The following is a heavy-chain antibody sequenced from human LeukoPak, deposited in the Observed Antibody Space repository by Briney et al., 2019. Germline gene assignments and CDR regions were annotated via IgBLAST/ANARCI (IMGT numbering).Heavy chain of an antibody. CDR3: ARGAVGRGSNY. J-gene: IGHJ4*02. V-gene: IGHV3-66*01. CDR2: IQSGGNT. CDR1: GFTVSSTY. Sequence: PGGSLRLSCAASGFTVSSTYMSWVRQAPGKGLEWVSVIQSGGNTYYTDSMEGRFTISRDNSKNTLYLQMDSLRAEDTAVYFCARGAVGRGSNYWGQGTQVTVSS. D-gene: IGHD1-26*01.